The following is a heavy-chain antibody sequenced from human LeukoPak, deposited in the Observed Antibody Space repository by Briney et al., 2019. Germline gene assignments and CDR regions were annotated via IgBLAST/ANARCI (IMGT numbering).Heavy chain of an antibody. V-gene: IGHV1-69*05. CDR1: GGTFSSYE. J-gene: IGHJ4*02. CDR2: IIPMFGTA. D-gene: IGHD2-2*01. Sequence: GASVKVSCKASGGTFSSYEISWVRQAPGQGLEWMGGIIPMFGTAKYAQKFQDRVTITTDKSTSTAYMELSSLRSEDTAVYYCASGTTDIVVVPATLRNYYFDYWGQGTLVTVSS. CDR3: ASGTTDIVVVPATLRNYYFDY.